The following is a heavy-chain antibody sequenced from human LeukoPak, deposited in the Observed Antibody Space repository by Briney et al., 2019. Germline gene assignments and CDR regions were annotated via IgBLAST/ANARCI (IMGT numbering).Heavy chain of an antibody. D-gene: IGHD4-17*01. CDR3: ARVHDYGDYDPDY. CDR1: GYTFTNYE. J-gene: IGHJ4*02. V-gene: IGHV1-8*01. CDR2: MDPKSGKT. Sequence: ASVKVSCKASGYTFTNYEINWVRQAPGHGPEWMGWMDPKSGKTGYGQKFQGRVTMTRNTSITTAYMELSSLRPEDTAVYFCARVHDYGDYDPDYWGQGTLVTVSS.